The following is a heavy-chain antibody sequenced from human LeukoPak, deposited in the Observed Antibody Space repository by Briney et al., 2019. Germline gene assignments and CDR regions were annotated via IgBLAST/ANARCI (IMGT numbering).Heavy chain of an antibody. J-gene: IGHJ6*02. CDR2: ISWNSGNI. V-gene: IGHV3-9*01. Sequence: GGSLRLSCAASGFSFEDYAMHWVRQAPGKGLEWVSGISWNSGNIGYADSVKGRFTIPRDNAKNSLYLQMNSLRAEDTALYYCTKDKGGHGSGSYIWAGMDVWGQGTTVTVSS. CDR1: GFSFEDYA. CDR3: TKDKGGHGSGSYIWAGMDV. D-gene: IGHD3-10*01.